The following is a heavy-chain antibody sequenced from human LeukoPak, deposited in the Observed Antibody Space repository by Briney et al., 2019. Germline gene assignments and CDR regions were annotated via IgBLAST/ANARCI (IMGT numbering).Heavy chain of an antibody. CDR2: IKQDGSEK. CDR1: GFTFSNYW. CDR3: AHLIGAYPN. Sequence: GGSLRISCAASGFTFSNYWMSWVRQAPGKGLEWVANIKQDGSEKYYVDSLKGRFTISRDNAKNSLYLQMNSLRAEDTAVYYCAHLIGAYPNWGQGTLVTVSS. D-gene: IGHD3-16*02. J-gene: IGHJ4*02. V-gene: IGHV3-7*01.